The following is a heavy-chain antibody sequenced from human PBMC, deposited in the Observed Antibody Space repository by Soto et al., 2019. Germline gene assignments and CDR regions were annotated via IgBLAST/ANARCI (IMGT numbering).Heavy chain of an antibody. D-gene: IGHD4-17*01. Sequence: SETLSLTCSVSTGSMRTYYWTWIRQSPGKGLEWIGQISHTGRTKYNPSLESRVTISVDTSRKQFSLKLTSVTAADTALYYCARDDTTGLFDFWGQGTLVTVSS. CDR1: TGSMRTYY. CDR2: ISHTGRT. CDR3: ARDDTTGLFDF. J-gene: IGHJ4*02. V-gene: IGHV4-59*01.